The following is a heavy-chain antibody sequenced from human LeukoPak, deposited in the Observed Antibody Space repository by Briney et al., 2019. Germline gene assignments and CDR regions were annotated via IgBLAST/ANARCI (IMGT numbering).Heavy chain of an antibody. CDR2: ISSSGSNI. CDR3: ARGGTFYFQH. V-gene: IGHV3-48*03. CDR1: GFTFRTFE. D-gene: IGHD2/OR15-2a*01. J-gene: IGHJ1*01. Sequence: PGGSLRLSCAASGFTFRTFEMNWVRQAPGKGLEWVSYISSSGSNIYYADSVKGRFTISRDNSKNTLYLQMNSLSDEDTAVYYCARGGTFYFQHWGQGTLVTVSS.